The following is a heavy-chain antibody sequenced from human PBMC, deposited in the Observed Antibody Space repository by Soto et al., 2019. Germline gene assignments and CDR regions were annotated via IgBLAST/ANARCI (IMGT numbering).Heavy chain of an antibody. CDR2: IYYSGST. D-gene: IGHD2-15*01. Sequence: SETLSLTCTVSGGSISSGGYYWSWIRQHPGKGLEWIGYIYYSGSTYYNPSPKSRVTISVDTSKNQFSLKLSSVAAADTAVYYCARAVVVVSNWFDPWGQGTLVTVSS. CDR3: ARAVVVVSNWFDP. CDR1: GGSISSGGYY. V-gene: IGHV4-31*03. J-gene: IGHJ5*02.